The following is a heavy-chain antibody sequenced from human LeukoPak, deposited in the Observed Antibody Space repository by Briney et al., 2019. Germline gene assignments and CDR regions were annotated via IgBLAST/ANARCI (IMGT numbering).Heavy chain of an antibody. J-gene: IGHJ6*02. CDR3: GRDSGQSPYYYYGMDV. CDR1: GFTFSSYW. CDR2: IKQDGSEK. V-gene: IGHV3-7*01. Sequence: GGSLRLSCAASGFTFSSYWMSWVRQAPGKGLEWVANIKQDGSEKYYVDSVKGRFTISRDNAKNSLYMQMTSLRAEDTAVYYSGRDSGQSPYYYYGMDVWGQGTTVTVSS. D-gene: IGHD6-19*01.